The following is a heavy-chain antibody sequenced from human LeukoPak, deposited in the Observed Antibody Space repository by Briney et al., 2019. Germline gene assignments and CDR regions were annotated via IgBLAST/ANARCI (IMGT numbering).Heavy chain of an antibody. CDR2: INPDSGGT. D-gene: IGHD3-10*01. V-gene: IGHV1-2*02. CDR3: ARDYYYASGSSNFDY. J-gene: IGHJ4*02. Sequence: GASVKVSCKASGYTFSGYYMHWVRQAPGQGLEWMGWINPDSGGTNYGQNFQGRVTMTRDTSINTAYMELSSLKSDDMAVYYCARDYYYASGSSNFDYWGPGTLVTVSS. CDR1: GYTFSGYY.